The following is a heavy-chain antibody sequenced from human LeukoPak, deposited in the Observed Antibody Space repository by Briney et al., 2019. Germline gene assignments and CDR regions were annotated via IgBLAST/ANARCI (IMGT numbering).Heavy chain of an antibody. V-gene: IGHV3-23*01. CDR1: GFTFSSYA. CDR3: AKPASTTVVTPLFDY. CDR2: ISGSGGST. Sequence: PGGSLRFSCAASGFTFSSYAMSWVRQAPGKGLEWVSAISGSGGSTYYADSVKGRFTISRDNSKHTLYLQMNSLRAEDTAVYYCAKPASTTVVTPLFDYWGQGTLVTVSS. J-gene: IGHJ4*02. D-gene: IGHD4-23*01.